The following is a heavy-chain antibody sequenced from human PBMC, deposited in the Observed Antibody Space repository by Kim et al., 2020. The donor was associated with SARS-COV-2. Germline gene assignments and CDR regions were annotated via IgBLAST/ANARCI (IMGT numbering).Heavy chain of an antibody. J-gene: IGHJ6*02. Sequence: GGSLRLSCAASGFTFSSYEMNWVRQAPGKGLEWFSYISSSGSTIYYADSVKGRFTISRDNAKNSLYLQMNSLRAEDTAVYYCARVGSYYPYYYYYGMDVWGQGTTVTVSS. V-gene: IGHV3-48*03. D-gene: IGHD3-10*01. CDR1: GFTFSSYE. CDR3: ARVGSYYPYYYYYGMDV. CDR2: ISSSGSTI.